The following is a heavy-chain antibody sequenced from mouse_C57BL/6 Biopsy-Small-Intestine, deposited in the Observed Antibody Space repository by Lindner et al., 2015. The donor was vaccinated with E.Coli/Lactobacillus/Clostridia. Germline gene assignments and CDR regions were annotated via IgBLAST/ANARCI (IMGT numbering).Heavy chain of an antibody. Sequence: VQLQESGPXLMKPGASVKISCKASGYSFTSYYIHWVKQRPGQGLEWIGWIYPGSGNTKYNEKFKGKATLTADTSSSTAYMQLSSLTSEDSAVYYCARGSIYDGYYWYFDIWGTGTTVTVSS. CDR3: ARGSIYDGYYWYFDI. CDR2: IYPGSGNT. J-gene: IGHJ1*03. CDR1: GYSFTSYY. D-gene: IGHD2-3*01. V-gene: IGHV1-66*01.